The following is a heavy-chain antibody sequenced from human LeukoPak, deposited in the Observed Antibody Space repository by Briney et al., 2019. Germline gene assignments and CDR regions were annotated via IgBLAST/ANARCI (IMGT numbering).Heavy chain of an antibody. CDR2: IRSKANSYAT. CDR3: TYAFWSGYYTRNFDY. V-gene: IGHV3-73*01. Sequence: GGSLKLSCAASGFTFSGSAMHWVRQASGKGLEWVGRIRSKANSYATAYAASVKGRFTVSRDDSKNTAYLQMNSLKTEDTAVYYCTYAFWSGYYTRNFDYWGQGTLVTVSS. J-gene: IGHJ4*02. D-gene: IGHD3-3*01. CDR1: GFTFSGSA.